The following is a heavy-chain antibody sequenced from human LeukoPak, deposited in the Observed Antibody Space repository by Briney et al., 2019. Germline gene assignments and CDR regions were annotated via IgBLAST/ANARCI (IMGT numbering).Heavy chain of an antibody. V-gene: IGHV4-30-2*01. CDR2: IYHSGST. CDR1: GGSISSGGYS. D-gene: IGHD2-15*01. CDR3: ARGITTPFDY. Sequence: SQTLSLTCAVSGGSISSGGYSWSWIRQPPGKGLEWIGYIYHSGSTYYNPSLESRVTISVDRSKNQFSLKLSSVTAADTAVYYCARGITTPFDYWGQGTLVTVSS. J-gene: IGHJ4*02.